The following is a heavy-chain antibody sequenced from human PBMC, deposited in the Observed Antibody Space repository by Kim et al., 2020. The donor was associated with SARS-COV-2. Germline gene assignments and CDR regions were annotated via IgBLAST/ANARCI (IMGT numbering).Heavy chain of an antibody. D-gene: IGHD3-3*01. CDR2: IYHSGST. CDR3: ARANAIFGVGINWFDP. J-gene: IGHJ5*02. V-gene: IGHV4-4*02. Sequence: SETLSLTCAVSGGSISSSNWWSWVRQPPGKGLEWIGEIYHSGSTNYNPSLKSRVTISVDKSKNQFSLKLSSVTAADTAVYYCARANAIFGVGINWFDPWGQGTLVTVSS. CDR1: GGSISSSNW.